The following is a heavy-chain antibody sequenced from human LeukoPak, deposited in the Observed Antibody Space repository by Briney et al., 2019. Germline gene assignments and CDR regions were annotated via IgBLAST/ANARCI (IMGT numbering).Heavy chain of an antibody. CDR3: AREGETGTFDY. CDR1: GYTFTSYA. V-gene: IGHV1-3*02. J-gene: IGHJ4*02. CDR2: SNAGNGNT. D-gene: IGHD1-1*01. Sequence: ASVKVSCKASGYTFTSYAMHWVRQAPGQRREGMGWSNAGNGNTKYSQEFQGRVTSTRDTSASTAYMELSSLRSEDMAVYYCAREGETGTFDYWGQGTLVTVSS.